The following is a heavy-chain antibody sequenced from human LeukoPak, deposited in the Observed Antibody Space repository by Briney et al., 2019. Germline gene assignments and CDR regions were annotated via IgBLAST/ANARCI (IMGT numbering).Heavy chain of an antibody. D-gene: IGHD5-12*01. CDR1: GGSISSYY. V-gene: IGHV4-59*08. CDR2: IFYSGST. Sequence: PSQTLSLTCSVSGGSISSYYWSWNRQPPGKGLEWIGYIFYSGSTIYNPSLRSRVTISVDTSKNQLSLKLTSVTAADTAVYYCARRGYTTSGGHWFDPWGQGTLVTVSS. J-gene: IGHJ5*02. CDR3: ARRGYTTSGGHWFDP.